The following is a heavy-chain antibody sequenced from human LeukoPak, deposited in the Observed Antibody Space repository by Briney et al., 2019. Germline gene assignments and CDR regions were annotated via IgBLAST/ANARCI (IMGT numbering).Heavy chain of an antibody. CDR2: IRYDGSVK. CDR3: AKVPVYDSTAGDGY. J-gene: IGHJ4*02. CDR1: GFTLSDYG. Sequence: PGGSLRLSCAASGFTLSDYGMHWDRQAPGMGLEWVTFIRYDGSVKYYADSVKGRFTISRDNSKKTLYLQMNSLRVEDTAVYYCAKVPVYDSTAGDGYWGQGALVTVSS. D-gene: IGHD3-22*01. V-gene: IGHV3-30*02.